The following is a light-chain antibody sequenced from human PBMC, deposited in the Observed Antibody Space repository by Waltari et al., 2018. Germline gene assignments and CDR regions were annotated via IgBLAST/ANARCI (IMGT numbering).Light chain of an antibody. J-gene: IGKJ4*01. CDR3: KQFDDLPGT. CDR1: QDIDKY. CDR2: DAS. Sequence: DIQMTQSPSSLSAFVGDRVTITCQSRQDIDKYLSWYQQKPGKAPKVLIYDASNLETGVPSRFSRSGSGTHFTFTISSLQPEDIATYYCKQFDDLPGTFSGGTKVESK. V-gene: IGKV1-33*01.